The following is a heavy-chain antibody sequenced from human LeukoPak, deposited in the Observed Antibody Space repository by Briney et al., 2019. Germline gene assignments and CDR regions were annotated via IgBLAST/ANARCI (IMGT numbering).Heavy chain of an antibody. J-gene: IGHJ4*02. CDR3: ARGPNEYDFWSGYYSGFDY. D-gene: IGHD3-3*01. CDR1: GFTFSSYA. V-gene: IGHV3-30-3*01. CDR2: ISYDGSNK. Sequence: PGGSLRLSCAASGFTFSSYAMLWVRQAPGKGLEWVAVISYDGSNKYYADSVKGRFTISRDNSKNTLYLQMNSLRAEDTAVYYCARGPNEYDFWSGYYSGFDYWGQGTLVTVSS.